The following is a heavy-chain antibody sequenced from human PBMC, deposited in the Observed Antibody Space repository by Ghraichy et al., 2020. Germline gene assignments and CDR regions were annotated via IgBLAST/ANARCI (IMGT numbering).Heavy chain of an antibody. D-gene: IGHD6-13*01. Sequence: GGSLSLSCAASGFPLSSYRMNWLRQAPGKGLEWISSISSSSRNINYADSVKGRFTISRDNAKNSLYLQMNSLRAEDTAVYYCASRVAAGYYYYGLDVWGQGTTVTVSS. J-gene: IGHJ6*02. CDR2: ISSSSRNI. V-gene: IGHV3-48*04. CDR1: GFPLSSYR. CDR3: ASRVAAGYYYYGLDV.